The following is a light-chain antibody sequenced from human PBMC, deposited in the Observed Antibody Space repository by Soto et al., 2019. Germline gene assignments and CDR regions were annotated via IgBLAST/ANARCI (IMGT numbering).Light chain of an antibody. V-gene: IGKV1-5*01. CDR2: AAS. Sequence: DIQLTKSPSTLSSPVADRVPITCPGRRVVTSWLAWYQQKPGQAPKLLVYAASSLETGVPSRFSGSGSETEFTLTINSLEPEDSAVYYCQQYGTSSQTFGQGTKVDI. CDR3: QQYGTSSQT. J-gene: IGKJ1*01. CDR1: RVVTSW.